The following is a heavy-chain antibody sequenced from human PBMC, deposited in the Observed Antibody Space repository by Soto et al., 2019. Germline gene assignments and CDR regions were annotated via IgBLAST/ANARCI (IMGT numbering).Heavy chain of an antibody. J-gene: IGHJ5*02. CDR1: GYTFTSYA. CDR2: INAGNGNT. CDR3: ARGRVTMVRGTWFDP. Sequence: QVQLVQSGAEVKKPGASVKVSCKASGYTFTSYAMHWVRQAPGQRLEWMGWINAGNGNTKYSQKFQGRVTITRDTSASTAYMELSSLRSEDTAVYYCARGRVTMVRGTWFDPWGQGTLVTVSS. D-gene: IGHD3-10*01. V-gene: IGHV1-3*01.